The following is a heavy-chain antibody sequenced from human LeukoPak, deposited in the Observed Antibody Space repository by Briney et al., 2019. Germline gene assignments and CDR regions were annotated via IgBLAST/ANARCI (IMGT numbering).Heavy chain of an antibody. V-gene: IGHV1-2*02. J-gene: IGHJ4*02. CDR2: INPNSGGT. CDR1: GYTFTGYF. Sequence: GASVKVSCKASGYTFTGYFMHWVRQAPGQCLEWMGWINPNSGGTNYAQMFQGRVTMTRDTSISTAYMELSRLRSDDTAVYYCARYRQAGTLDYWGQGTLVTVSS. CDR3: ARYRQAGTLDY. D-gene: IGHD1-7*01.